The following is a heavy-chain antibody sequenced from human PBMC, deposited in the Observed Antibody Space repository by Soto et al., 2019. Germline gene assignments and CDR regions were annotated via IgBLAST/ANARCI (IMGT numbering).Heavy chain of an antibody. V-gene: IGHV3-7*01. CDR2: IKQDGSEK. D-gene: IGHD6-13*01. J-gene: IGHJ5*02. CDR3: AGEKPPDTSSWFNWFDP. Sequence: EVQLVESGGGLVQPGGSLRLSCAASGLTFSRYWMSWVRQAPGKGLEWVANIKQDGSEKYYVESVKGRFTISRDNAKNSLYLQMTSLRAEDTAVYYCAGEKPPDTSSWFNWFDPWGQGTLVTVSS. CDR1: GLTFSRYW.